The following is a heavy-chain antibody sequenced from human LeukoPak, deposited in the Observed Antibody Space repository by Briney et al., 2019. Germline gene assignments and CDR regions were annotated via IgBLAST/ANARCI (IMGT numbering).Heavy chain of an antibody. V-gene: IGHV4-4*02. CDR1: GGSISSSNW. D-gene: IGHD4-17*01. CDR2: IYHSGST. Sequence: SGTLSLTCAVSGGSISSSNWWSWVRQPPGKGLEWIGEIYHSGSTNYNPSLKSRVTISVDKSKNQFSLKLSSVTAADTAVYYCARTDDYGYSRGAFDIWGQGTMVTVSS. CDR3: ARTDDYGYSRGAFDI. J-gene: IGHJ3*02.